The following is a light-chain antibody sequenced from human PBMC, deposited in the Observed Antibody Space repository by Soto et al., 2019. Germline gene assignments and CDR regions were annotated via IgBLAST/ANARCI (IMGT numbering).Light chain of an antibody. CDR2: EAS. Sequence: DIQMTQSPSSLSASVGDRVTITCRASQSISSHLNWYQQKPGKAPQVLIYEASSLQGGVPSRFSGSGSGTDFTLTISRLQADDFAISSCQQRYSMPLTFGPGTRVDIK. CDR3: QQRYSMPLT. V-gene: IGKV1-39*01. J-gene: IGKJ3*01. CDR1: QSISSH.